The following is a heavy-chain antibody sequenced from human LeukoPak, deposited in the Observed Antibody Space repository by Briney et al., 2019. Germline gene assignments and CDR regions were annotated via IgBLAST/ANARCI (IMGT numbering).Heavy chain of an antibody. J-gene: IGHJ4*02. CDR1: GFTVSSNY. D-gene: IGHD3-22*01. V-gene: IGHV3-53*01. CDR2: YYSGGDT. CDR3: ARTLAYDSSGYYRGYFDH. Sequence: GGSLRLSCAASGFTVSSNYMTWVRQAPGKGLEWVSVYYSGGDTYYADSVKGRFTISRDNSKNTVYLQMNSLRAGDTAVYYCARTLAYDSSGYYRGYFDHWGQGTLVTVSS.